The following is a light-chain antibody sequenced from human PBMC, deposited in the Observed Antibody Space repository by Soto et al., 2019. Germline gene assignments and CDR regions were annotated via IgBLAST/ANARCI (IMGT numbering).Light chain of an antibody. CDR2: GAS. CDR1: ESISSSY. V-gene: IGKV3-20*01. Sequence: IVLTQSPGTLSLSLGERATLSCRSSESISSSYLAWYQQTPGRAPRLLIFGASNRATGIPDRFSGSGSGTDFTLTITRLEPEDFAVYYCQQFRSSLTFGGGTKVEIK. CDR3: QQFRSSLT. J-gene: IGKJ4*01.